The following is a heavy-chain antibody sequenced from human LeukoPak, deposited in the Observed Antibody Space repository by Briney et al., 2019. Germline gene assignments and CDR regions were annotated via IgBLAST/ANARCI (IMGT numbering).Heavy chain of an antibody. CDR3: ARIMNYGAYLYYGLDV. CDR2: IYHTGST. D-gene: IGHD4-17*01. V-gene: IGHV4-59*01. Sequence: SETLSLTCTVSGASISGYYWSWIRQPPGKGLEWIGYIYHTGSTNYNPSLKSRVTLSLDTSRKQFSLKLSSVTDADTAVYYCARIMNYGAYLYYGLDVWGQGTTVTVSS. CDR1: GASISGYY. J-gene: IGHJ6*02.